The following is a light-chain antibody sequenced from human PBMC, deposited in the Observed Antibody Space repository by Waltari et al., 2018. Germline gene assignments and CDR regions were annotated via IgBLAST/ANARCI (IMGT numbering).Light chain of an antibody. CDR3: SSRNGRANQVV. J-gene: IGLJ3*02. CDR1: SLRTSY. CDR2: GQD. V-gene: IGLV3-19*01. Sequence: SSELTQDPAVSVALGQTVRITCQGDSLRTSYASWYPLKPGPAPGLVIYGQDTRPSGIPDRMSGDSSGATSSLTRTGAQAEDEADYYCSSRNGRANQVVFAGGTKVTVL.